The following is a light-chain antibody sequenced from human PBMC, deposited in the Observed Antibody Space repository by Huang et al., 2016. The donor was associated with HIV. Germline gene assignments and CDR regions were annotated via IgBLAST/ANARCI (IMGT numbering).Light chain of an antibody. CDR3: QQTFSVPLT. V-gene: IGKV1-39*01. Sequence: DLQMTQSPSSLSASVGVSVSITCRASQSLNNYFKWYQQKPGKAPKPLIHSASTLQNGVPPRFSGSVSGTDFTLTITNLQPEDSATYYCQQTFSVPLTFGGGTKVEIK. CDR2: SAS. J-gene: IGKJ4*01. CDR1: QSLNNY.